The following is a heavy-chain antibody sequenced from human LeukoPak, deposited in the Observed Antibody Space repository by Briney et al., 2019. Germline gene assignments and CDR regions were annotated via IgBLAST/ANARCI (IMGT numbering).Heavy chain of an antibody. CDR1: GFTFSSYA. J-gene: IGHJ4*02. CDR3: ARPGYSYGYDFGY. CDR2: ISYDGSNK. D-gene: IGHD5-18*01. V-gene: IGHV3-30*04. Sequence: GGSLRLSCAASGFTFSSYAMHWVRQAPGKGLEWVAVISYDGSNKYYADSVKGRFIISRDNSKNTLYLQMNSLRAEDTAVYYCARPGYSYGYDFGYWGQGTLVTVSS.